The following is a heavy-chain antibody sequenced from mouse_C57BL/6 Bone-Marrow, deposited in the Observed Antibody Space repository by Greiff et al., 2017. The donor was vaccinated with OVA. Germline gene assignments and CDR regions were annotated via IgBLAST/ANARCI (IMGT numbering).Heavy chain of an antibody. D-gene: IGHD2-1*01. Sequence: LVESVAELVRPGASVKLSCTASGFNIKNTYMHWVKQRPEQGLEWIGRIDPANGNTKYAPKFQGKATITADTSSNTAYLQLSSLTSEDTAIYYCARPIYYGNSWFAYWGQGTLVTVSA. CDR2: IDPANGNT. J-gene: IGHJ3*01. V-gene: IGHV14-3*01. CDR3: ARPIYYGNSWFAY. CDR1: GFNIKNTY.